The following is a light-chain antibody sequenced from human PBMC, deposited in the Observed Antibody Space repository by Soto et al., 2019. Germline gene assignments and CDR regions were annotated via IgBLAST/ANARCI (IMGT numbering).Light chain of an antibody. CDR3: QQYGSSPPD. CDR1: QSIGSSY. J-gene: IGKJ5*01. V-gene: IGKV3-20*01. CDR2: GAS. Sequence: DIVLTQSPGTLSLSPGERATLSCRASQSIGSSYLAWYQQKPGQAPRLLIYGASSRATGIPDRFSGSGSGTDFTLTISRLEPEDFAVYYCQQYGSSPPDFGQGTRLEI.